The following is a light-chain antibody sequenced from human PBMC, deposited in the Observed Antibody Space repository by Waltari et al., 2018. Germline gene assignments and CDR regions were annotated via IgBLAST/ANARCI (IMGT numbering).Light chain of an antibody. CDR3: CSYAGSYTLVI. V-gene: IGLV2-11*01. Sequence: QSALTQPRPVSGSPGQSIPISCTGTIRDVGGFSSVSWYQQHPGKAPKLMIYDVSKRPSGVPDRFSGSKSGNTASLTISGLQAEDEGDYYCCSYAGSYTLVIFGGGTKLTVL. J-gene: IGLJ2*01. CDR1: IRDVGGFSS. CDR2: DVS.